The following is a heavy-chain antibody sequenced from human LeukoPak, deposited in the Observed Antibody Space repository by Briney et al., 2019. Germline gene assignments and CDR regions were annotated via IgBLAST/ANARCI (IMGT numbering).Heavy chain of an antibody. D-gene: IGHD5/OR15-5a*01. J-gene: IGHJ6*04. CDR1: GGSISGYY. V-gene: IGHV4-4*09. Sequence: SETLSLTCSVSGGSISGYYWSWIRQPPGQTLEWIGYIYSSGSTNYNPSLQSRVTMSVDTSMNQFSLRLSSVTAADTAVYYCARFTSTTRPSDVWGKGTTVTVSS. CDR3: ARFTSTTRPSDV. CDR2: IYSSGST.